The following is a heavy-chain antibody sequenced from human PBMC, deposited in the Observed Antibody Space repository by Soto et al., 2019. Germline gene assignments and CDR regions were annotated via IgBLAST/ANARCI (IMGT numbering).Heavy chain of an antibody. CDR1: GYTFTAYY. V-gene: IGHV1-2*02. Sequence: QVQLVQSGAEVKKPGASVKVSCKASGYTFTAYYMHWVRQAPGQGLEWMGWINPNSGGTYHAQNFQGRVTMTRDTSTTTADMELASLRSDDTAVYYCARGGGRGYNELDPWGHGTLVIVSS. J-gene: IGHJ5*02. CDR2: INPNSGGT. CDR3: ARGGGRGYNELDP. D-gene: IGHD5-12*01.